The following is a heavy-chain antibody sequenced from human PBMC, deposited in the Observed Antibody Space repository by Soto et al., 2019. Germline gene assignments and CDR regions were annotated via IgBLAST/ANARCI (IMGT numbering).Heavy chain of an antibody. V-gene: IGHV1-18*01. CDR1: GYTFTSYG. J-gene: IGHJ6*02. Sequence: QVQLVQSGAEVKKPGASVKVSCKASGYTFTSYGISWVRQAPGQGLEWMGWTSAYNGNTNYAQKLQGRVTMTTDTSTSTAYMELRSLRSDDTAVYYCAREEFHEKYYYYGMDVWGQGTTVTVSS. CDR2: TSAYNGNT. CDR3: AREEFHEKYYYYGMDV.